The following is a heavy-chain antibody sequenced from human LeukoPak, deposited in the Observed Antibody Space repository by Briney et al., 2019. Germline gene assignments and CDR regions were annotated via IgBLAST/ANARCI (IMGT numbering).Heavy chain of an antibody. Sequence: GGSLRLSCAASGFTFSSYSMNWVRQAPGKGLEWVSSISSSSSYIYYADSVKGRLTISRDNAKNSLYLQMTSLRAEDTAVYYCTRDPRHFDSCGQGTLVTVSS. CDR1: GFTFSSYS. D-gene: IGHD6-6*01. J-gene: IGHJ5*01. V-gene: IGHV3-21*01. CDR3: TRDPRHFDS. CDR2: ISSSSSYI.